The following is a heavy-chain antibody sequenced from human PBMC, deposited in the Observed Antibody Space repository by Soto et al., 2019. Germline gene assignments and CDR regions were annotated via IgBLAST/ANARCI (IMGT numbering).Heavy chain of an antibody. Sequence: QVQLVQSGAEVKKPGSSVKVSCKAPGGTFSTYIISWVRQAPGQGLEWMGRIIPIPDITNYAQKLQGRVTITADKSTSTADMELSSLRSEDTAVYYCARERITTRGDAFDLWGQGTMVTVSS. V-gene: IGHV1-69*08. D-gene: IGHD3-3*01. CDR1: GGTFSTYI. CDR2: IIPIPDIT. J-gene: IGHJ3*01. CDR3: ARERITTRGDAFDL.